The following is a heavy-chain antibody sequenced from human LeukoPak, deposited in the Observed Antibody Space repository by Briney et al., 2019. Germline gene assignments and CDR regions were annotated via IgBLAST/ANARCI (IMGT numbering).Heavy chain of an antibody. CDR1: GYTFTSYG. CDR2: ISAYNGNT. V-gene: IGHV1-18*01. J-gene: IGHJ5*02. Sequence: ASVKVSCKASGYTFTSYGISWVRQAPGQGLEWMGWISAYNGNTHYAQKLQGRVTMTTDTSTSTAYMELRSLRSEDTAVYYCARDPRYNWNYPWFDPWGQGTLVTVSS. D-gene: IGHD1-7*01. CDR3: ARDPRYNWNYPWFDP.